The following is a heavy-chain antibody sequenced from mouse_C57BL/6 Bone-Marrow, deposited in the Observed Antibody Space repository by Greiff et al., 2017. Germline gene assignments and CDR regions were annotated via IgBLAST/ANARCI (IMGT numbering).Heavy chain of an antibody. D-gene: IGHD4-1*01. CDR3: ASDWDAYAMDY. J-gene: IGHJ4*01. V-gene: IGHV1-59*01. Sequence: QVQLQQPGAELVRPGTSVKLSCKASGYTFTSYWMHWVKQRPGQGLEWIGVIDPSDSYTNYNQKFQGKATLTVDTSSSTAYMQLSSLTSEDSAVYYCASDWDAYAMDYWGQGTSVTVSS. CDR2: IDPSDSYT. CDR1: GYTFTSYW.